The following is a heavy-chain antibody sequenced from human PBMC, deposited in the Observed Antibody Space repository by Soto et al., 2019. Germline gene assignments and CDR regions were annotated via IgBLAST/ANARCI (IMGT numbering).Heavy chain of an antibody. D-gene: IGHD6-19*01. CDR1: GGSISSYY. J-gene: IGHJ4*02. CDR3: ARVAAVADLFGY. V-gene: IGHV4-59*01. CDR2: IYYSGST. Sequence: PSETLSLSCTVSGGSISSYYWSWIRQPPGKGLEWIGYIYYSGSTNYNPSLKSRVTISVDTSKNQFSLKLSSVTAADTAVYYCARVAAVADLFGYWGQGTLVTVSS.